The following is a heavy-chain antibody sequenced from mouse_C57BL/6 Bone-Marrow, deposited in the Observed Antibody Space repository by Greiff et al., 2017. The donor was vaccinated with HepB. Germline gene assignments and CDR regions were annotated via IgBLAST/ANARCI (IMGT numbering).Heavy chain of an antibody. V-gene: IGHV1-53*01. CDR1: GYTFTSYW. J-gene: IGHJ4*01. Sequence: QVQLQQPGTELVKPEASVKLSCKASGYTFTSYWMHWVKQRPGQGLEWIGNINPSNGGTNYNEKFKSKATLTVDKSSSTAYMQLSSLTSEDSAVYYCARQDGSYYAMDYWGQGTSVTVSS. D-gene: IGHD2-3*01. CDR3: ARQDGSYYAMDY. CDR2: INPSNGGT.